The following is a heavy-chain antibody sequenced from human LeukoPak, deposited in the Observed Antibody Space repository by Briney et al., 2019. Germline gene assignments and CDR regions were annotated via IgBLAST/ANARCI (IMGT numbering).Heavy chain of an antibody. CDR3: AKDRYSNYGNWFDP. V-gene: IGHV3-23*01. Sequence: PGGSLRLSCAASGFTFSSYAMSWVRQAPGKGLEWVSAISGSGGSTYYADSVKGRFTISRDNSKNTLYLQMISLRAEDAAVYYCAKDRYSNYGNWFDPWGQGTLVTVFS. CDR2: ISGSGGST. CDR1: GFTFSSYA. D-gene: IGHD4-11*01. J-gene: IGHJ5*02.